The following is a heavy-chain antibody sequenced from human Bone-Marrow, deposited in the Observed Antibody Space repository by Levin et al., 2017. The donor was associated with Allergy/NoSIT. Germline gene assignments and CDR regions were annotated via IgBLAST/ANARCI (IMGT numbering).Heavy chain of an antibody. D-gene: IGHD3-22*01. J-gene: IGHJ3*02. CDR3: ARGISMIEVLSIDAFDI. CDR2: ISRSSGTI. CDR1: GFTLKTYS. V-gene: IGHV3-48*04. Sequence: PLASVKVSCAASGFTLKTYSMNWVRQAPGKGLEWVSYISRSSGTIFYADSVQGRFTISRDNAKNSLFLQMNSLRAEDTALYYCARGISMIEVLSIDAFDIWGQGTLVTVSS.